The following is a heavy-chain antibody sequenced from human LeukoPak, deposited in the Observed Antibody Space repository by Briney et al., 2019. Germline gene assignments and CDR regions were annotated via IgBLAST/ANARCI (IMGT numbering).Heavy chain of an antibody. J-gene: IGHJ5*02. V-gene: IGHV3-53*01. CDR3: ARDLEDCSGGSCYSWFDP. Sequence: GGSLRLSCAASGFTVSSNYMSWVRQAPGKGLEWVSVIHSGGSTYYADSVKGRFTISRDNSKNTLYLQMNSLRAEDTAVYYCARDLEDCSGGSCYSWFDPWGQGTLVTVSS. D-gene: IGHD2-15*01. CDR2: IHSGGST. CDR1: GFTVSSNY.